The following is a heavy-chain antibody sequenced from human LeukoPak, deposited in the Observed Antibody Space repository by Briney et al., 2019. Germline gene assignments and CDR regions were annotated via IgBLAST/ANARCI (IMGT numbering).Heavy chain of an antibody. CDR3: AGAKWELLGS. CDR2: IYYTGST. D-gene: IGHD1-26*01. Sequence: SETLSLTCTVSGGSVSSGSYYWSWIRQPPGKGLEWIGYIYYTGSTNYNPSLKSRVTISLDTSKNQFSLKLSSVTAADTAVYYCAGAKWELLGSWGQGTLVTVSS. CDR1: GGSVSSGSYY. V-gene: IGHV4-61*01. J-gene: IGHJ5*02.